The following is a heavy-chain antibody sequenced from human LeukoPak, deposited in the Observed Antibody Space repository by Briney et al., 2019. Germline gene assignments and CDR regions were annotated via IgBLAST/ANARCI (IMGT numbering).Heavy chain of an antibody. J-gene: IGHJ4*02. D-gene: IGHD4-11*01. Sequence: GGSLRLSCAASGFTFSTYSMNWVRQAPGKGLEWVSSFSSRSGSIYYADSVKGRFTISRDNAKNSLYLQMNGLRAEDTAVYYCSRGSNCDSWGQGTLVTVSS. V-gene: IGHV3-21*01. CDR2: FSSRSGSI. CDR3: SRGSNCDS. CDR1: GFTFSTYS.